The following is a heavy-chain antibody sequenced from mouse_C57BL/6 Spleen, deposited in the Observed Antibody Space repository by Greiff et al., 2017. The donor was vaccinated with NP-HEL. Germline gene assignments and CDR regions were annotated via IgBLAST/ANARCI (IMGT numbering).Heavy chain of an antibody. CDR2: IYPGNSDT. V-gene: IGHV1-5*01. CDR1: GYTFTSYW. CDR3: TGTTVGDAMDY. D-gene: IGHD1-1*01. J-gene: IGHJ4*01. Sequence: EVQLQQSGTVLARPGASVKMSCKTSGYTFTSYWMNWVKQRPGQGLEWIGAIYPGNSDTSYNQKFKGKAKLTAVTSASTAYMELSSLTNEDSAVYYCTGTTVGDAMDYWGQGTSVTVSS.